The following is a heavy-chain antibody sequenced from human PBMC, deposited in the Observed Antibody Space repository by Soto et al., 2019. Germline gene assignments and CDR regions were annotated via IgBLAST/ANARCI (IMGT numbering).Heavy chain of an antibody. CDR2: INSDGSST. CDR3: TSPDFASGDY. Sequence: EVQLVESGGGLVQPGGSLRLSCAASGFTFSSYWMHWVRQAPGKGLVWVSRINSDGSSTSYADSVKGRFTISRDNAKNTLYLQMNRLRAEDTAVSYCTSPDFASGDYWGQGTLVTVSS. V-gene: IGHV3-74*01. CDR1: GFTFSSYW. D-gene: IGHD3-10*01. J-gene: IGHJ4*02.